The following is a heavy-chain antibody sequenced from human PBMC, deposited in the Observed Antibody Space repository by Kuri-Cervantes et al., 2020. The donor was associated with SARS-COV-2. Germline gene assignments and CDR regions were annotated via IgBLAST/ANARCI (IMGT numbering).Heavy chain of an antibody. V-gene: IGHV3-13*01. Sequence: GESLKISCAACGFTFSSYDMHWVRQATGKGLEWVSAIGTAGDTYYPDSVKGRFTISRDNSKNTLYLQMGSLRAEDMAVYYCARMGEPYYMDVWGKGTTVTVSS. J-gene: IGHJ6*03. CDR1: GFTFSSYD. CDR2: IGTAGDT. CDR3: ARMGEPYYMDV. D-gene: IGHD3-16*01.